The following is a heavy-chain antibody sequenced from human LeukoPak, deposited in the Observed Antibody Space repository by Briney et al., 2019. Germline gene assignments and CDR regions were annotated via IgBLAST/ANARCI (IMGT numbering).Heavy chain of an antibody. V-gene: IGHV3-23*01. Sequence: GGSLRLSCAASGFTSSSYVMSWVRQAPGKWLEWVSASSGSGSITYYADSVKGRFTISRDNSNNTLYLQMNSLRAEDTAVYYCAKDLSSGYYDAFDVWGQGTMVTVSS. CDR1: GFTSSSYV. J-gene: IGHJ3*01. CDR3: AKDLSSGYYDAFDV. CDR2: SSGSGSIT. D-gene: IGHD3-22*01.